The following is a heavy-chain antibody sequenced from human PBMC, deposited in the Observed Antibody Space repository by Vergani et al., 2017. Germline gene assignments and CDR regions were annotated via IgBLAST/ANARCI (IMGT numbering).Heavy chain of an antibody. J-gene: IGHJ4*02. Sequence: QVQLVQSGAEVKKPGSSVKVSCKASGGTFSSYTISWVRQAPGKGLEWVGRIIPILGIANYAQKFQGRVTMTRDTSISTSYMGLSRLRSDDTAVYYCAGVDSYGYKDYFDYWGQGTLVTVSS. CDR3: AGVDSYGYKDYFDY. CDR1: GGTFSSYT. CDR2: IIPILGIA. V-gene: IGHV1-69*02. D-gene: IGHD5-18*01.